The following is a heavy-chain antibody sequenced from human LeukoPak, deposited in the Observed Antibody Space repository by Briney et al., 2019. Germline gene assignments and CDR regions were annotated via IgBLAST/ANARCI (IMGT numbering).Heavy chain of an antibody. CDR3: ARESGSYYGAGSYYIDY. CDR1: GGSFSADY. J-gene: IGHJ4*02. D-gene: IGHD3-10*01. Sequence: SETLSLTCGVSGGSFSADYWSWIRQPPGTGLEWIGEIDHGGSTSYNPSLKSRVTISQDTSKNQFSLHLRSVTAADTAVYYCARESGSYYGAGSYYIDYWGQGTLVTVSS. CDR2: IDHGGST. V-gene: IGHV4-34*01.